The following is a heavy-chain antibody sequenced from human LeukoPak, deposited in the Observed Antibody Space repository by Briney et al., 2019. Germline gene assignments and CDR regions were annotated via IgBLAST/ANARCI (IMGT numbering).Heavy chain of an antibody. Sequence: NGNTNYAQKLQGRVTMTTDTSTSTAYMELRSPRSDDTAVYYCARTRLRYFDWLLPHDAFDIWGQGTMVTVSS. CDR3: ARTRLRYFDWLLPHDAFDI. V-gene: IGHV1-18*01. CDR2: NGNT. D-gene: IGHD3-9*01. J-gene: IGHJ3*02.